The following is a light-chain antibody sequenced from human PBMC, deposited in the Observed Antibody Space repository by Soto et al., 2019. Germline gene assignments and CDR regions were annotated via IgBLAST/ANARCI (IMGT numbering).Light chain of an antibody. CDR3: QQRSNWRT. V-gene: IGKV3-11*01. Sequence: EMVLTQSPATLSLSPGERATLSCSASQSVSSYLAWYQQKPGQAPRLLIYDASNRATGIPARFSGSGSGTEFTLTISSLEPEDFAVYYCQQRSNWRTFGQGTKLEIK. CDR1: QSVSSY. J-gene: IGKJ2*01. CDR2: DAS.